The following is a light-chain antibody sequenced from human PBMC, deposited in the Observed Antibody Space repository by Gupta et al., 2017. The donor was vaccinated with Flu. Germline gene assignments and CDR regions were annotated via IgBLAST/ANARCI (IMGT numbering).Light chain of an antibody. Sequence: VGDRVTITCRASESISIWLAWYQQKPGKVPKLLIYKASRLESGVPSRFSGSGSGTEFTLTISSLQPDDFATYYCQRYDSLWTFGQGTRVEIK. J-gene: IGKJ1*01. V-gene: IGKV1-5*03. CDR1: ESISIW. CDR3: QRYDSLWT. CDR2: KAS.